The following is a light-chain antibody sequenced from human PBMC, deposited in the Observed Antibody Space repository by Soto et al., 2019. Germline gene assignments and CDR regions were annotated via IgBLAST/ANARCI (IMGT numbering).Light chain of an antibody. V-gene: IGKV1-5*01. J-gene: IGKJ1*01. CDR3: QQYNSYWT. CDR2: DAS. CDR1: QSIRSW. Sequence: DIQMPQSPSILSASVGDRVTITCRASQSIRSWLAWYQQKPGKAPKLLIYDASSLESGVPSRFSGSGSGTEFTLTISSLQPDDFATYYCQQYNSYWTFGQGTKVDIK.